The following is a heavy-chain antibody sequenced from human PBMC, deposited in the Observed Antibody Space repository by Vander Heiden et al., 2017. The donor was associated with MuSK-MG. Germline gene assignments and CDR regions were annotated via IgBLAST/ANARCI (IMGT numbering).Heavy chain of an antibody. CDR2: NYSGGST. CDR1: GFTVGGSY. CDR3: ARTVVVPAAADY. V-gene: IGHV3-66*01. J-gene: IGHJ4*02. D-gene: IGHD2-2*01. Sequence: ELQLVDSGGGLVPSGGSLRLSSSASGFTVGGSYMSWVRQAPGKGREWVSVNYSGGSTCYADYVKGRFTISRDNSKNTLYLQMKSMRAEDTAVYYCARTVVVPAAADYWVQGTLVTVSS.